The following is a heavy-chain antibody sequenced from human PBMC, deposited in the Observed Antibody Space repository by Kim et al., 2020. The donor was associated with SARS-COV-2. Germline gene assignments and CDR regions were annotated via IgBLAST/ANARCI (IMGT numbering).Heavy chain of an antibody. CDR3: ARDVGLADYYYYGMDV. J-gene: IGHJ6*02. Sequence: SRTRRVTISVDTSKNQFSLKLSSVTAADTAVYYCARDVGLADYYYYGMDVWGQGTTVTVSS. D-gene: IGHD1-26*01. V-gene: IGHV4-39*07.